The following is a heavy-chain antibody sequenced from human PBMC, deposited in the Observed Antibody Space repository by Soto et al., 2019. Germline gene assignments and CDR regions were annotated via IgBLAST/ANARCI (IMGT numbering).Heavy chain of an antibody. CDR3: ARDDCISTSCYAYYYYYYGTDV. CDR2: ISYDGSNK. D-gene: IGHD2-2*01. CDR1: GFTFSSYA. J-gene: IGHJ6*02. Sequence: GGSLRLSCAASGFTFSSYAMHWVRQAPGKGLEWVAVISYDGSNKYYADSVKGRFTISRDNSKNTLYLQMNSLRAEDTAVYYCARDDCISTSCYAYYYYYYGTDVWGQGTTVTVSS. V-gene: IGHV3-30-3*01.